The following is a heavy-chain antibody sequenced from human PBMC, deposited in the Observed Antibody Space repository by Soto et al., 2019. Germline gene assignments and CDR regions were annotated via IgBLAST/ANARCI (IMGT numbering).Heavy chain of an antibody. D-gene: IGHD6-6*01. V-gene: IGHV1-18*04. Sequence: QVQLVQSGAEVKKPGASVKVSCKASGYTFTSYGISWVRQAPGQGLEWMGWISAYNGNTNYAQKFQGRVTITADKSTSTAYMELSSLRSEDTAVYYCASLNEYSSSSENWFDPWGQGTLVTVSS. J-gene: IGHJ5*02. CDR3: ASLNEYSSSSENWFDP. CDR1: GYTFTSYG. CDR2: ISAYNGNT.